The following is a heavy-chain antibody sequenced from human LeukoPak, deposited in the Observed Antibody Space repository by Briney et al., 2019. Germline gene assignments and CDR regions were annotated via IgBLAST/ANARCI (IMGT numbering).Heavy chain of an antibody. J-gene: IGHJ5*02. CDR2: IYYSGST. CDR1: GGSSSSGDYF. D-gene: IGHD6-19*01. Sequence: TSQTLSLTCTVSGGSSSSGDYFWNWIRQTPGKGLEWIGYIYYSGSTYYNPSLRSRVSISVDTSKNQFSLKLTSVTAADTAVYYCARAGIGIEVAGTIHNWFDPWDQGTQVTVSS. CDR3: ARAGIGIEVAGTIHNWFDP. V-gene: IGHV4-30-4*08.